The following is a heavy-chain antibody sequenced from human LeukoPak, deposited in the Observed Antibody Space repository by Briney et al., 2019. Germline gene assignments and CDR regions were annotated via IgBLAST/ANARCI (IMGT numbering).Heavy chain of an antibody. Sequence: GGSLRLSCAASGFTFSSYDMHWVRQATGKGLEWVSAIGTAGDTYYPGSVKGRFTISRENAKNSLYLQMNSLRAGDTAVYYCARASVGSGRANAFDIWGQGTMVTVSS. CDR2: IGTAGDT. CDR1: GFTFSSYD. D-gene: IGHD3-10*01. J-gene: IGHJ3*02. CDR3: ARASVGSGRANAFDI. V-gene: IGHV3-13*01.